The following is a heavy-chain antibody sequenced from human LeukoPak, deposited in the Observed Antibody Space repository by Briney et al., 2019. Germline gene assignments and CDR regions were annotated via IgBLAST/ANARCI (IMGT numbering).Heavy chain of an antibody. CDR3: ARVRYCSSTSCYFSYYYYGMDV. CDR2: IYSGGNT. CDR1: GFTVSSTY. Sequence: GGSLRLSCAASGFTVSSTYMSWVRQAPGKGLEWVSIIYSGGNTYYADSVKGRFTISRDNSKNTLYLQMNSLRAEDTAVYYCARVRYCSSTSCYFSYYYYGMDVWGQGTTVTVSS. V-gene: IGHV3-53*01. D-gene: IGHD2-2*01. J-gene: IGHJ6*02.